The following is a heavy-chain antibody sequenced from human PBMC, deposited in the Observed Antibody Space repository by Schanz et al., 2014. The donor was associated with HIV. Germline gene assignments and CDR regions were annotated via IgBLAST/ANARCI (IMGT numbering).Heavy chain of an antibody. CDR3: AKPEYDSRGNSQSHFDY. D-gene: IGHD3-22*01. CDR1: AFNFDSYG. Sequence: QVQLVESGGGVVQPGRSLRLSCVASAFNFDSYGMHWVRQAPGKGLEWAAVISYDGSNKKYADSVKGRFTISRDNSKNTLYLQMTTLRTEDTAVYYCAKPEYDSRGNSQSHFDYWGQGTLVTVSS. CDR2: ISYDGSNK. J-gene: IGHJ4*02. V-gene: IGHV3-30*18.